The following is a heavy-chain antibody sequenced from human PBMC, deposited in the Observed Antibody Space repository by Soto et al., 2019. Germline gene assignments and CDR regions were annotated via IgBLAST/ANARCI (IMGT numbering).Heavy chain of an antibody. J-gene: IGHJ4*02. V-gene: IGHV3-48*01. CDR1: GFTFNTYS. CDR3: ARVNSSSSRIFDF. CDR2: ISSSGSTI. Sequence: EVQLVESGGGLVQPGGSLRLSCDASGFTFNTYSMNWVRQAPGKGLEWVSYISSSGSTIHYADSVKGRFTISRDNVKNSLFLQLNSLRAEDTAVYYCARVNSSSSRIFDFWGQGTLVTVSS. D-gene: IGHD6-6*01.